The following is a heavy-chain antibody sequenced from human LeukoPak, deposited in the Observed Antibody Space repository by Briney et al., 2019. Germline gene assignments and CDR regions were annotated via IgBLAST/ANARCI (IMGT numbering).Heavy chain of an antibody. V-gene: IGHV3-11*01. J-gene: IGHJ3*02. CDR3: ARVEARSSGWYLVGSGAFDI. D-gene: IGHD6-19*01. Sequence: GGSLRLSCAASGFTFSDYYMSWIRQAPGKGLEWVSYISSSGSTIYYADSVKGRFTISRDNAKNSLYLQMNSLRAEDTAVYYCARVEARSSGWYLVGSGAFDIWGQGTMVTVSS. CDR1: GFTFSDYY. CDR2: ISSSGSTI.